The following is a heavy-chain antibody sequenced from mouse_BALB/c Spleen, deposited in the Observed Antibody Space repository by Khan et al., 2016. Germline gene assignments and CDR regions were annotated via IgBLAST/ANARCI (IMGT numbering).Heavy chain of an antibody. V-gene: IGHV1-87*01. Sequence: QVQLQQSGAELARPGASVKLSCKASGYTFTSYWMQWVKQRPGQGLEWIGAIYPGAGDTRYTQKFKGKATLTADKSSSTAYMHLSSLASEDSAVYYWASYYGSSYDYFDYWGQGTTLTVSS. D-gene: IGHD1-1*01. CDR1: GYTFTSYW. CDR3: ASYYGSSYDYFDY. J-gene: IGHJ2*01. CDR2: IYPGAGDT.